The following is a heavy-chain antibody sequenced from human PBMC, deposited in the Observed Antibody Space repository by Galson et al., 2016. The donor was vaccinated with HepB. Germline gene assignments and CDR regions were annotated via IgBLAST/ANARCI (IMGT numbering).Heavy chain of an antibody. CDR3: AHPPVRDHDFWGGSYSGGDYFDY. D-gene: IGHD3-3*01. Sequence: PALVKPTQTLTLTCTFSGFSLSTSGVGVGWIRQPPGKALEWLAVIYWNDDKHYSPSLMNRLTIAKDTSKSQVVLTMTNMDPVDTATYYCAHPPVRDHDFWGGSYSGGDYFDYWGQGTLVTVSS. J-gene: IGHJ4*02. CDR1: GFSLSTSGVG. V-gene: IGHV2-5*01. CDR2: IYWNDDK.